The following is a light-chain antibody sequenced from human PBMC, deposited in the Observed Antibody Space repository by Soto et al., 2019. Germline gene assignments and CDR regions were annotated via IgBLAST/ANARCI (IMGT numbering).Light chain of an antibody. CDR1: QAIRKY. Sequence: DIQVTQSPSSLSASVGDRVTITCRASQAIRKYLHWYQQKPGKAPKFLIYAASSLQSGVPSRFSGSGSGTDFTLTISSLQPEDFATYYCQHREAFAPGTKVDIK. J-gene: IGKJ3*01. CDR2: AAS. V-gene: IGKV1-39*01. CDR3: QHREA.